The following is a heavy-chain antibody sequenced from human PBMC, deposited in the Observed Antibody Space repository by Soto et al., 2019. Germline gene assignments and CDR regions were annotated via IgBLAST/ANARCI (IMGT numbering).Heavy chain of an antibody. J-gene: IGHJ6*02. CDR2: IYYSGST. Sequence: SETLSPTCTVSGGSISSSSYYWGWIRQPPGKGLEWIGSIYYSGSTYYNPSLKSRVTISVDTSKNQFSLKLSSVTAADTAVYYCARLGAAGKRGYYYGMDVWGQGTTVTVSS. CDR3: ARLGAAGKRGYYYGMDV. D-gene: IGHD6-13*01. V-gene: IGHV4-39*01. CDR1: GGSISSSSYY.